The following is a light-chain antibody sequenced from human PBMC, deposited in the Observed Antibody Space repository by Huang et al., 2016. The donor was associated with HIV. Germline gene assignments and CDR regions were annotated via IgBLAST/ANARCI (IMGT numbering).Light chain of an antibody. CDR2: KAS. V-gene: IGKV1-5*03. CDR3: QQYTTYFPT. CDR1: LSSSW. J-gene: IGKJ2*01. Sequence: DIQMTQSPSTLSASVGDRVTIHCRASLSSSWLAWYQQKPGKAPKLLIYKASSLESGVPSRCSGSGSGPDFTLTISSLQPDDFATYYCQQYTTYFPTFGQGTKLEIK.